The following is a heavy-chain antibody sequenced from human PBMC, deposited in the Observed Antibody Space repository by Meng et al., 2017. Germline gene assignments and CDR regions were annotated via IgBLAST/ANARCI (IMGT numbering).Heavy chain of an antibody. Sequence: VSLQESAPGVLKPSGTLSLPCASSGGSISSRNWWSWVRQPPGKGLEWIGEIYHSGSTNYNPSLKSRVTISVDKSKNQFSLKLSSVTAADTAVYYCARIGDWGSTRYFDYWGQGTLVTVSS. D-gene: IGHD7-27*01. CDR2: IYHSGST. CDR1: GGSISSRNW. CDR3: ARIGDWGSTRYFDY. V-gene: IGHV4-4*02. J-gene: IGHJ4*02.